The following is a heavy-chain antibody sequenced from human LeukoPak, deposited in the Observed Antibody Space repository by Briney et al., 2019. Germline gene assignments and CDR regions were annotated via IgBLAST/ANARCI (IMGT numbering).Heavy chain of an antibody. V-gene: IGHV3-30-3*01. Sequence: GGSLKLSCAASGFTVSSNYMSWVRQAPGKGLEWVAVISYDGSNKYYADSVKGRFTIPRDNSKNTLYLQMNSLRAEDTAVYYCASRARWGQGTLVTVSS. CDR2: ISYDGSNK. CDR1: GFTVSSNY. J-gene: IGHJ4*02. CDR3: ASRAR.